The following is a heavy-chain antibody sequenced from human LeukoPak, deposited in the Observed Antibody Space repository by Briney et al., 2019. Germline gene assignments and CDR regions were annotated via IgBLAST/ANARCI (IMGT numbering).Heavy chain of an antibody. CDR3: ARGHPRIAVAGTGLDY. D-gene: IGHD6-19*01. Sequence: SQTLSLTCTVSGGSITSGDYYWSWIRQPPGKGLEWIGYIYQSGSTYYNPSLKSRVTMSVDTSKNQFSLKLSSVTAADTAVYYCARGHPRIAVAGTGLDYWGQGTVVTVSS. V-gene: IGHV4-30-2*01. CDR1: GGSITSGDYY. CDR2: IYQSGST. J-gene: IGHJ4*02.